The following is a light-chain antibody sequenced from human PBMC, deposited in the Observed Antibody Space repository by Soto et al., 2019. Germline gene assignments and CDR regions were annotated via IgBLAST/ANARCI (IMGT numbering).Light chain of an antibody. V-gene: IGKV3-11*01. CDR3: QQRYNWPLT. Sequence: EIVLTQSPATLSLSPGERATLSCRASQSVSSSLAWYQQKPGQAPRLLIYGASNGAAGIPARFSGTGSGTDFTLTISSPEPDDFAVYYCQQRYNWPLTFGGGTKVDIK. J-gene: IGKJ4*01. CDR1: QSVSSS. CDR2: GAS.